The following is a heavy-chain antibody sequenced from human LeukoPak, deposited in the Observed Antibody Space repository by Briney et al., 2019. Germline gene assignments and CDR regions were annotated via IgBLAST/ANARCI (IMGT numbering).Heavy chain of an antibody. D-gene: IGHD6-6*01. J-gene: IGHJ4*02. CDR1: GGSISSYY. V-gene: IGHV4-59*08. CDR2: IYYSGST. CDR3: ASTLDPYSSSSAYFDY. Sequence: SETLSLTCTVSGGSISSYYWSWTRQPPGKGLEWIGYIYYSGSTNYNPSLKSRVTISVDTSKNQFSLKLSSVTAADTAVYYCASTLDPYSSSSAYFDYWGQGTLVTVSS.